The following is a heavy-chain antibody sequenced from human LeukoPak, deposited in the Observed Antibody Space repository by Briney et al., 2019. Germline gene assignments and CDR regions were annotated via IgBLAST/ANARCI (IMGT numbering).Heavy chain of an antibody. V-gene: IGHV4-39*01. Sequence: SETLPLTRTLSGGSISSSSYYGGWIRQPPGKGLEWIGSIYYSGSTYYNPSLKSRVTISVDTSKNQFSLKLSSVTAADTAVYYCARLGFDGLTDYWGQGTLVTVSS. D-gene: IGHD3/OR15-3a*01. CDR1: GGSISSSSYY. CDR3: ARLGFDGLTDY. J-gene: IGHJ4*02. CDR2: IYYSGST.